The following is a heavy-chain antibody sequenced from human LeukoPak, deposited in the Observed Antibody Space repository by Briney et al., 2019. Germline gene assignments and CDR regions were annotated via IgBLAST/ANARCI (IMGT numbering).Heavy chain of an antibody. J-gene: IGHJ4*02. CDR2: INHSGST. V-gene: IGHV4-34*01. D-gene: IGHD3-3*01. CDR3: ARLGFWSGYLS. CDR1: GGSFSGYY. Sequence: PSETLSLTCAVYGGSFSGYYWSWIRQPPGKGLEWIGEINHSGSTNYNPSLESRVTISVDTSKNQFSLKLSSVTAADTAVYYCARLGFWSGYLSWGQGTLVTVSS.